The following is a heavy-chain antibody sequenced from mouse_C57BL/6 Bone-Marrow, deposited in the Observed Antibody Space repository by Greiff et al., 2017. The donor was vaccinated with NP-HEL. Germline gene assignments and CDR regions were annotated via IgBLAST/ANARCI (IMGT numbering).Heavy chain of an antibody. Sequence: EVQLQQSVAELVRPGASVKLSCTASGFTFKNTYMHWVKQRPEQGLEWIGRIDPANGNTKYAPKFPGKATITADTSSNTAYLQLSSQTSEGTVIYYGAGCESIYDGCSLFDYWGQGTTLTVSS. V-gene: IGHV14-3*01. J-gene: IGHJ2*01. D-gene: IGHD2-3*01. CDR2: IDPANGNT. CDR1: GFTFKNTY. CDR3: AGCESIYDGCSLFDY.